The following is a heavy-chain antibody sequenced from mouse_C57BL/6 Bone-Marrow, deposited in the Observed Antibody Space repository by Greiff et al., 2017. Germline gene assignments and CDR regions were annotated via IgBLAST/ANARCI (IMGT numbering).Heavy chain of an antibody. CDR1: GFNIKDDY. V-gene: IGHV14-4*01. J-gene: IGHJ3*01. D-gene: IGHD1-1*01. CDR2: IDPENGDT. Sequence: VQLQQSGAELVRPGASVKLSCTASGFNIKDDYMHWVKQRPEQGLEWIGWIDPENGDTEYASKFQGKATITADTSSNTAYLQLSGLTSEDTAVYYCTTGHYYGSSLWFAYWGQGTLVTVSA. CDR3: TTGHYYGSSLWFAY.